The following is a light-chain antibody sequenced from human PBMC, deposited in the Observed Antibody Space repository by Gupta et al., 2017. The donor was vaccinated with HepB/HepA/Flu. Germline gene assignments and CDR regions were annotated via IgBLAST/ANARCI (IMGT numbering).Light chain of an antibody. V-gene: IGLV2-14*03. J-gene: IGLJ2*01. CDR1: SSDVGGYNY. CDR2: DVS. Sequence: QSALTQPASVSGSPGQSITISCTGTSSDVGGYNYVSWYQQHPGKAPKLMIYDVSNRPSGVSNRCSCSKSGNTAALTTSGLQAEDEADYYCSSYTSSSTPHVVFGGGTKLTVL. CDR3: SSYTSSSTPHVV.